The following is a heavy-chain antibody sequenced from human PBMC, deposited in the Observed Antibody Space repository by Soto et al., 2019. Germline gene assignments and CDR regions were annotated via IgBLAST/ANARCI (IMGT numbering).Heavy chain of an antibody. Sequence: QVQLVQSGAEVKKPGASVKVSCKASGYTFTSYVISGGRQPPGQGLEWMGWISAYNGNTNNPQKPQGRVTMTTDTSTSTAYMELRSLRSDDTAVYYCARSWFGELRFYYYGMDVWGQGTTVTVSS. J-gene: IGHJ6*02. D-gene: IGHD3-10*01. V-gene: IGHV1-18*01. CDR2: ISAYNGNT. CDR3: ARSWFGELRFYYYGMDV. CDR1: GYTFTSYV.